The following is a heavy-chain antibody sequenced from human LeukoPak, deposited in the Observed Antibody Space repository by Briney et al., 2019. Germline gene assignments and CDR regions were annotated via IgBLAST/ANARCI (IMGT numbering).Heavy chain of an antibody. J-gene: IGHJ4*02. V-gene: IGHV4-39*01. D-gene: IGHD2-2*02. Sequence: SETLSLTCTVSGGSTSSSSYYWGWIRQPPGKGLEWIGSIYYSGSTYYNPSLKSRVTISVDTSKNQFSLKLSSVTAAGTAVYYCARQGPHTFYFDYWGQGTLVTVSS. CDR2: IYYSGST. CDR1: GGSTSSSSYY. CDR3: ARQGPHTFYFDY.